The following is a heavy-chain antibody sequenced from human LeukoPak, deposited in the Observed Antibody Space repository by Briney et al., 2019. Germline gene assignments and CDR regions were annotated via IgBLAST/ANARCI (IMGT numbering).Heavy chain of an antibody. J-gene: IGHJ6*02. CDR3: AKEARLSSDHYGMDV. D-gene: IGHD6-25*01. CDR1: GFTFNIFG. CDR2: TSDDGSNT. V-gene: IGHV3-30*18. Sequence: PGGSRRLSCAASGFTFNIFGMHWVRQAPGKGLEWVAVTSDDGSNTYYGDSVKGRFTISRDNSKNTLYLQMNRVRPEDTAVYYCAKEARLSSDHYGMDVWGQGTTVTVSS.